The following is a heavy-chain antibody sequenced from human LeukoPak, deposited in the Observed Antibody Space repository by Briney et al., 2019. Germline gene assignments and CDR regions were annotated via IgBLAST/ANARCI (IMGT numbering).Heavy chain of an antibody. CDR1: GGSFSGYY. J-gene: IGHJ6*03. CDR3: ARHKRITIFGVVTWEPYYYYMDV. D-gene: IGHD3-3*01. CDR2: INHSGST. Sequence: SENLSLTCAVYGGSFSGYYWSWIRQPPGKGLEWIGEINHSGSTNYNPSLKSRVTISVDTSKNQFSLKLSSVTAADTAVYYCARHKRITIFGVVTWEPYYYYMDVWGKGTTVTVSS. V-gene: IGHV4-34*01.